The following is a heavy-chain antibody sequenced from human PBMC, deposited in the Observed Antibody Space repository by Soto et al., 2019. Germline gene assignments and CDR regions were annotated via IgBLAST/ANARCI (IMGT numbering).Heavy chain of an antibody. Sequence: ESGGGVVQPGRSLRLSCAASGFTFSSYAMHWVRQAPGTGLEWVAVISYDGSNKYYADSVKGRFTISRDNSKNTLYLQMNSLRAEDTAVYYCARDIALQHYYYYGMDVWGQGTTVTVSS. CDR2: ISYDGSNK. D-gene: IGHD6-13*01. J-gene: IGHJ6*02. CDR3: ARDIALQHYYYYGMDV. CDR1: GFTFSSYA. V-gene: IGHV3-30-3*01.